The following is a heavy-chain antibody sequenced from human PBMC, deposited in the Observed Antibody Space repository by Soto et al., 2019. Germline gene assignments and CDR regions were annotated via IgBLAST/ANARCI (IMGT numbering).Heavy chain of an antibody. CDR3: ARAPYYDILTDVMHYYGMDV. V-gene: IGHV4-30-4*01. D-gene: IGHD3-9*01. Sequence: SETLSLTCTVSGGSISSGDYYWSWIRQPPGKGLEWIGYIYYSGSTYYNPSLKSRVTISVDTSKNQFSLKLSSVTAADTAVYYCARAPYYDILTDVMHYYGMDVWGQGTTVTVSS. CDR1: GGSISSGDYY. J-gene: IGHJ6*02. CDR2: IYYSGST.